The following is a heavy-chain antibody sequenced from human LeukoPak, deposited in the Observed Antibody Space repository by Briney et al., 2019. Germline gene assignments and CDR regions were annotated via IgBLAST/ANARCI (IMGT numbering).Heavy chain of an antibody. V-gene: IGHV3-23*01. CDR2: XXGSGGGT. CDR1: GFTFSTYA. Sequence: GGSLRLSCAASGFTFSTYAMSWVRQAAGKGLEWVSLXXGSGGGTXXXXXXKGRFTISRDNSKNTLYLQLNSLRVEDTAVSYXXKNXXXGSHXYXXMNVWGKGTTVTVSS. J-gene: IGHJ6*03. CDR3: XKNXXXGSHXYXXMNV.